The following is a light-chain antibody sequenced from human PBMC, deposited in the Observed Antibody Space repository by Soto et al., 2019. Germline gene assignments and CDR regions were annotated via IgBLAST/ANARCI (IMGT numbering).Light chain of an antibody. CDR1: SSNIGAGYD. CDR2: GNS. CDR3: QSYDSSLSGVV. J-gene: IGLJ2*01. Sequence: QSVLTQPPSVSGAPGQRITISCTGSSSNIGAGYDVHWYQQLPGTAPKLLIYGNSNRPSGVPDRFSGSKSGTSASLAITGLQAADEADYYCQSYDSSLSGVVFGGGTKLTDL. V-gene: IGLV1-40*01.